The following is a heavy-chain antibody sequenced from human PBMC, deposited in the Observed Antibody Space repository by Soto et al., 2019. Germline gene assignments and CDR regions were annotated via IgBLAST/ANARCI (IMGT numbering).Heavy chain of an antibody. CDR3: AKDRGRYQLLFRVNYMEV. D-gene: IGHD2-2*01. V-gene: IGHV3-23*01. Sequence: EVQLLESGGGLVQPGGSLRLSCAASGFTFSSYAMSWVRQAPGKGLEWVSAISGSGGSTYYADSVKGRFTISRDNSKNTLYLQMNSLRAEDTAVYYCAKDRGRYQLLFRVNYMEVWGKGTTVTVSS. J-gene: IGHJ6*03. CDR1: GFTFSSYA. CDR2: ISGSGGST.